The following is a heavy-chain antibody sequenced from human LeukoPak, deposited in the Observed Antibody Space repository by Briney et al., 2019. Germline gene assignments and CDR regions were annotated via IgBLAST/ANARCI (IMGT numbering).Heavy chain of an antibody. D-gene: IGHD2-21*02. Sequence: SETLSLTCTVSGGSISSSSYYWGWIRQPPGKGLEWIGSIYYSGSTYYNPSLKSRVTISVDTSKNQFSLKLSSVTAADTAVYYCARDGGGDGTRPDLTLQDAFDIWGQGTMVTVSS. CDR2: IYYSGST. CDR3: ARDGGGDGTRPDLTLQDAFDI. CDR1: GGSISSSSYY. J-gene: IGHJ3*02. V-gene: IGHV4-39*07.